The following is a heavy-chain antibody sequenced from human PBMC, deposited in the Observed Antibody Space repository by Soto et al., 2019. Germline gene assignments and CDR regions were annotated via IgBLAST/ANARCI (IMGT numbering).Heavy chain of an antibody. CDR1: GGSVSGYY. J-gene: IGHJ5*02. CDR2: THYSGTS. CDR3: PRGPQWLRSDNWFDP. V-gene: IGHV4-59*02. D-gene: IGHD6-19*01. Sequence: QVQLPESGPGLVKPSETLSLTCTVSGGSVSGYYWSWIRQPPRKGLQWIGNTHYSGTSTYNPSLKRRVTMSPHTSNHQYPLRLTSLTAAHTAVYYCPRGPQWLRSDNWFDPWGPGTRVTVSS.